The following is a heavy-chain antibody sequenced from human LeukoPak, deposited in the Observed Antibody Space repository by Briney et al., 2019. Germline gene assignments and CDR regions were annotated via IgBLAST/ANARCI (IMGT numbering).Heavy chain of an antibody. CDR1: GGSISSGGYY. CDR3: ARERIAARPGSDNWFDP. J-gene: IGHJ5*02. CDR2: IYHSGST. Sequence: SETLSLTCTVSGGSISSGGYYWSWIRQPPGKGLERIGYIYHSGSTYYNPSLKSRVTISVDRSKNQFSLKLSSVTAADTAVYYCARERIAARPGSDNWFDPWGQGTLVTVSS. V-gene: IGHV4-30-2*01. D-gene: IGHD6-6*01.